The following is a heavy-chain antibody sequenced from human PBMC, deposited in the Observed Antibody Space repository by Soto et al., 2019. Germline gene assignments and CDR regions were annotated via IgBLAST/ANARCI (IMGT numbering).Heavy chain of an antibody. CDR2: IWYDGSNK. Sequence: PGGSLRLSCAASGFTFSSYGMHWVRQAPGKGLEWVAVIWYDGSNKYYADSVKGRFTISRDNSKNTLYLQMNSLRAEDTAVYYCASVGEVVPFDYWGQGTLVTVSS. CDR1: GFTFSSYG. D-gene: IGHD3-22*01. CDR3: ASVGEVVPFDY. J-gene: IGHJ4*02. V-gene: IGHV3-33*01.